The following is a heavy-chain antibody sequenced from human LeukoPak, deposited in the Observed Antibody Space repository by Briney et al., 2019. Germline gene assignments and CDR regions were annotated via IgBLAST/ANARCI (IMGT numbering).Heavy chain of an antibody. CDR1: GYTFTSYD. CDR3: ARGSSSSWYGNYYYMDV. J-gene: IGHJ6*03. V-gene: IGHV1-8*01. CDR2: MNPNSGNT. Sequence: ASVKVSCKASGYTFTSYDINWVRQATGQGLEWMGWMNPNSGNTGYAQKFQGRVTMTRNTSISTAYMELSSLRSEDTAVYYCARGSSSSWYGNYYYMDVWGKGTTVTISS. D-gene: IGHD6-13*01.